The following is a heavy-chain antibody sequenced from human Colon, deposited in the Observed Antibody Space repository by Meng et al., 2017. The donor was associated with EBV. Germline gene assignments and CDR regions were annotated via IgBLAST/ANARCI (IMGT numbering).Heavy chain of an antibody. CDR1: GYTFTRYP. CDR2: ISTNTGNP. V-gene: IGHV7-4-1*02. D-gene: IGHD6-19*01. J-gene: IGHJ4*02. CDR3: GTLKYTSGFYGPAY. Sequence: QVQPVQSWSELKKPVASVTAFCKASGYTFTRYPMSWVRQAPGQGLEWMGWISTNTGNPTYAQGFTGRFVLSVDTSVSTAYLQISSLTAEDSAVYYGGTLKYTSGFYGPAYWGQGALVTVSS.